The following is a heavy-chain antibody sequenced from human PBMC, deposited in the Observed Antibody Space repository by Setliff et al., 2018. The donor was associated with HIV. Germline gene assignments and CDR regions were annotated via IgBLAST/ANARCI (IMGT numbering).Heavy chain of an antibody. J-gene: IGHJ2*01. Sequence: PGGSLRLSCAASGFTFSNYWMSWVRQAPGNGLEWVANIKQDGSEKYFVDSVKGRFTISRDNAKNSLYLQMNSLRAEDTAVYYCARDRHYYDGTGYWYFDLWGRGTLVTV. D-gene: IGHD3-22*01. CDR1: GFTFSNYW. CDR3: ARDRHYYDGTGYWYFDL. CDR2: IKQDGSEK. V-gene: IGHV3-7*01.